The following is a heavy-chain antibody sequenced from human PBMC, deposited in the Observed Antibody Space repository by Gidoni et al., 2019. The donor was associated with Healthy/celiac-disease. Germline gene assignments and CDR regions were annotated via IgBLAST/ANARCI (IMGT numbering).Heavy chain of an antibody. CDR1: GGSISSYY. Sequence: QVQLQESGPGLVKPSATLSLTCTVSGGSISSYYWRWIRPPPGKGLEWIGYIYSSGSTNYNPSLKSRVTISVDTSKNQFSLKLSSVTAADTAVYYCASYSSSWFDAFDIWGQGTMVTVSS. V-gene: IGHV4-59*01. J-gene: IGHJ3*02. CDR2: IYSSGST. D-gene: IGHD6-13*01. CDR3: ASYSSSWFDAFDI.